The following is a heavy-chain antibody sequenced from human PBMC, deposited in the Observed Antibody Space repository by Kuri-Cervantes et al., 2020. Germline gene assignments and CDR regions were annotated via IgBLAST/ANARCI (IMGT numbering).Heavy chain of an antibody. Sequence: GSLRLSCTVPGGSISSYYWSWIRQPPGKGLEWIGYIYYSGSTNYNPSLKSRVTISVDTSKNRFSLKLSSVTAADTAVYYCARDRWDYGVELGAFDIWGQGTMVTVSS. J-gene: IGHJ3*02. CDR2: IYYSGST. V-gene: IGHV4-59*01. D-gene: IGHD4-17*01. CDR3: ARDRWDYGVELGAFDI. CDR1: GGSISSYY.